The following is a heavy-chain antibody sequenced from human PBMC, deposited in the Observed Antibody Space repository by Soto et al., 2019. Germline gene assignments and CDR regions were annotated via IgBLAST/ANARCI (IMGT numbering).Heavy chain of an antibody. CDR3: ARGRYGDY. CDR2: ISAHNGNT. CDR1: GYTFTSYG. D-gene: IGHD1-1*01. Sequence: QVHLVQSGAEVKKPGASVKVSCKGSGYTFTSYGITWVRQAPGQGLERMGWISAHNGNTDYAQKLQGRVSVTRETSTSTAYMELRSLRSDDTAVYYCARGRYGDYWGQGALVDVSS. V-gene: IGHV1-18*01. J-gene: IGHJ4*02.